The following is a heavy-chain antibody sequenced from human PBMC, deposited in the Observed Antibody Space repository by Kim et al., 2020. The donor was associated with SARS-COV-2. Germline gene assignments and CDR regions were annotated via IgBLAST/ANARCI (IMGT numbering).Heavy chain of an antibody. CDR2: IIGGNGNT. D-gene: IGHD2-15*01. V-gene: IGHV1-3*01. CDR3: ARGGGPGLGF. Sequence: ASVKVSCKASGYTFSNYAIHWVRQATGKRLECMGWIIGGNGNTYYSPKFQGRVTFTRDTSATTAYMELSSLRSEDTAIYYCARGGGPGLGFWGQGTLVTVSS. J-gene: IGHJ4*02. CDR1: GYTFSNYA.